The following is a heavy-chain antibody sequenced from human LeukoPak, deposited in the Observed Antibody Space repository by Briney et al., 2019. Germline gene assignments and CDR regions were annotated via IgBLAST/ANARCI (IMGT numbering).Heavy chain of an antibody. CDR3: ARSSTRGVRSNDY. V-gene: IGHV1-2*02. CDR2: INPNSGGT. J-gene: IGHJ4*02. Sequence: ASVKVSCKASGYTFTDYYMHWVRQAPGQGLEWMGWINPNSGGTNYAQKFQGRVTMTRDTSISTAYMELSRLRSDDTAVYYCARSSTRGVRSNDYWGQGTLVTVSS. D-gene: IGHD3-10*01. CDR1: GYTFTDYY.